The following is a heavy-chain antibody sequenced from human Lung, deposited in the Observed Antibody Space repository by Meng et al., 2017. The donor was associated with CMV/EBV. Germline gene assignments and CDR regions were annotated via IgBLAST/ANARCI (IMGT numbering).Heavy chain of an antibody. D-gene: IGHD1-26*01. V-gene: IGHV3-7*01. CDR1: GFTFSRYW. CDR2: IKQDGSEK. Sequence: GGSLRLXXAASGFTFSRYWMSWVRQAPGKGLEWVANIKQDGSEKYYVDSVKGRFTISRDNAKNSLYLQMNSLRAEDTGVYYCARDFGIVGATSIVGYWGQGTXVTVSS. J-gene: IGHJ4*02. CDR3: ARDFGIVGATSIVGY.